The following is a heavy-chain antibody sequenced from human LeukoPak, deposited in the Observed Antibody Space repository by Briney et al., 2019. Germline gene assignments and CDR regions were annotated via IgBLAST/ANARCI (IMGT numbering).Heavy chain of an antibody. CDR1: GFTFSSYW. V-gene: IGHV3-74*01. D-gene: IGHD3-22*01. Sequence: GGSLRLSCAASGFTFSSYWMHWVRQAPGKGLVWVSRINSDGSSTSYADPVKGRFTISRDNPRNTLYLQMNSLRAEDTALYYCAIMHPYYDGNGYWVQWGQGTLVTVSS. CDR2: INSDGSST. J-gene: IGHJ4*02. CDR3: AIMHPYYDGNGYWVQ.